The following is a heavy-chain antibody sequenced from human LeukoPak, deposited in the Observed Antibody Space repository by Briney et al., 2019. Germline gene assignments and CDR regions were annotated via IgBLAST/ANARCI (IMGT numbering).Heavy chain of an antibody. D-gene: IGHD1-1*01. CDR1: GFTFSAYA. CDR2: ITGYGDRT. CDR3: AKDRSWIIDAWFDS. J-gene: IGHJ5*01. V-gene: IGHV3-23*01. Sequence: PGGSLRLSCAPSGFTFSAYAMSWVRQAPGKGLEWATSITGYGDRTYYADSVKGRFTISRDNSKNTLYLRLNSLRAEDTAVYYCAKDRSWIIDAWFDSWGQGTRVTVSS.